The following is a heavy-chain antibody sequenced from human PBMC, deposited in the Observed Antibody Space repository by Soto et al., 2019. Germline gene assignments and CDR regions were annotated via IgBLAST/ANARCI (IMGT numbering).Heavy chain of an antibody. CDR3: AKAGDYLGYYYYGMDV. J-gene: IGHJ6*02. Sequence: EVQLLESGGGLVQPGGSLRLSCAASGFTFSSYAMSWVRQAPGKGLGWVSAISGSGGSTYYADSVKGRFTISRDNSKNTLYLQMNSLRAEDTAVYYCAKAGDYLGYYYYGMDVWGQGTTVTVSS. CDR1: GFTFSSYA. V-gene: IGHV3-23*01. D-gene: IGHD4-17*01. CDR2: ISGSGGST.